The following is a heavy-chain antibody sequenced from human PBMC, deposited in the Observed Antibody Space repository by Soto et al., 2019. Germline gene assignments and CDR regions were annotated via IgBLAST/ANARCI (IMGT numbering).Heavy chain of an antibody. J-gene: IGHJ6*02. V-gene: IGHV1-8*01. CDR3: ARGPMRGVGFLEWLLLDV. D-gene: IGHD3-3*01. CDR1: GYTFTSYD. Sequence: QVQLVQSGAEVKKPGASVKVSCKASGYTFTSYDINWVRQATGQGLEWMGWMNPNSGNTGYAQKFQGRVTMTRNTSISTAYMELSSLRSEDTTVYYCARGPMRGVGFLEWLLLDVWGQGTTVTVSS. CDR2: MNPNSGNT.